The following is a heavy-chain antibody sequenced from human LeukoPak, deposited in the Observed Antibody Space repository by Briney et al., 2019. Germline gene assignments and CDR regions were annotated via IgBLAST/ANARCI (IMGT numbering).Heavy chain of an antibody. CDR2: IWYDGSNK. CDR1: GFTFSNYG. Sequence: QPGRSLRLSCAASGFTFSNYGMHWVRQAPGKGLEWVAVIWYDGSNKYYADSVKGRFTISRDNSKSTLYLQMKSLRAEDTAVYYCAKDRDTAMEIDYWGQGTLVTVSS. CDR3: AKDRDTAMEIDY. J-gene: IGHJ4*02. V-gene: IGHV3-33*06. D-gene: IGHD5-18*01.